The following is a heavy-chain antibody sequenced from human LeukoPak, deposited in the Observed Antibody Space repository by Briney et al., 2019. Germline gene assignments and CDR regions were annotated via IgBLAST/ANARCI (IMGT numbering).Heavy chain of an antibody. J-gene: IGHJ4*02. V-gene: IGHV4-61*02. D-gene: IGHD6-13*01. Sequence: SVTLSLTCTVSGGSISSGSYYWSWIRQPAGKGLEWIGRIYTSGSTNYNPSLKSRVTISVDTSKNQFSLKLSSVTAADTAVYYCARGPSGYSSSWYGGGYFDYWGQGTLVTVSS. CDR1: GGSISSGSYY. CDR2: IYTSGST. CDR3: ARGPSGYSSSWYGGGYFDY.